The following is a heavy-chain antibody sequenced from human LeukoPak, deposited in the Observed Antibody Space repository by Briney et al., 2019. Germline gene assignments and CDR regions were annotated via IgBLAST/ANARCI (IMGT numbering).Heavy chain of an antibody. V-gene: IGHV4-30-2*01. Sequence: PSQTLSLTCAVSGGSISSGGYSWSWIRQPPGKGLEWIGYIYHSGSTYYNPSLKSRVTISVDRSKNQFSLKLSSVTAADTAVYYCARTTYYDFWSGYYRSYYYYYMDVWGKGTTVTVSS. J-gene: IGHJ6*03. CDR1: GGSISSGGYS. CDR3: ARTTYYDFWSGYYRSYYYYYMDV. D-gene: IGHD3-3*01. CDR2: IYHSGST.